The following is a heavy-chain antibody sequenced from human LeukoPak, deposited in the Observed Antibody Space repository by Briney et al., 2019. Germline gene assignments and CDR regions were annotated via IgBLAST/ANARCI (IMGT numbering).Heavy chain of an antibody. J-gene: IGHJ4*02. CDR3: ARVLDYGDYFDY. CDR2: ISSSGSTI. D-gene: IGHD4-17*01. Sequence: GGSRRLSCAASGFTFSSYEMNWVRQAPGKGLEWVSYISSSGSTIYYADSVKGRFTISRDNAKNSLYLQMNSLRAEDTAVYYCARVLDYGDYFDYWGQGTLVTVSS. V-gene: IGHV3-48*03. CDR1: GFTFSSYE.